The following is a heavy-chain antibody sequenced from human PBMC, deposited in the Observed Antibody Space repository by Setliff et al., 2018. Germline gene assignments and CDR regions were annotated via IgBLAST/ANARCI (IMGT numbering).Heavy chain of an antibody. V-gene: IGHV1-2*02. J-gene: IGHJ4*02. CDR1: GYDFTDHY. Sequence: ASVKVSCKASGYDFTDHYLHWLRQAPGQGPEWMGWMDPKNGDTTYAQNFQGRVTMTTDTSTNTAYLELRRLRYDDTAVYFCARAPRLEWILPTFDYWGQGTPVTVSS. CDR2: MDPKNGDT. CDR3: ARAPRLEWILPTFDY. D-gene: IGHD3-3*01.